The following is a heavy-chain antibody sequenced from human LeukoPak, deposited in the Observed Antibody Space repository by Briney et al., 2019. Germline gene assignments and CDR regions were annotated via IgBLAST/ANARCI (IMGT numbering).Heavy chain of an antibody. J-gene: IGHJ4*02. CDR1: GGSIRSYY. CDR3: ARSYDTNFDY. CDR2: IYFSGST. V-gene: IGHV4-59*01. D-gene: IGHD3-3*01. Sequence: SETLSLTCTVSGGSIRSYYWSWIRQPPGKGLEWIGYIYFSGSTNYNPSLKSQVTISVDRSKNQFSLKLSSVAAADTAVYYCARSYDTNFDYWGQGTLVTVSS.